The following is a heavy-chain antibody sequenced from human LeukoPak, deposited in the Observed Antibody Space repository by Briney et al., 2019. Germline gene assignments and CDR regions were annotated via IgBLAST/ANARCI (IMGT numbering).Heavy chain of an antibody. D-gene: IGHD3-10*01. V-gene: IGHV3-15*01. Sequence: GGSLRLSCAASGFTFSNAWMSWVRQAPGKGLEWVGRIRSKTDGGTTDYAAPVKGRFTISRDDSTNTLYLQMNSLKSEDTAVYYCTTYGSGRKFDYWGQGILVTVSS. CDR2: IRSKTDGGTT. CDR1: GFTFSNAW. J-gene: IGHJ4*02. CDR3: TTYGSGRKFDY.